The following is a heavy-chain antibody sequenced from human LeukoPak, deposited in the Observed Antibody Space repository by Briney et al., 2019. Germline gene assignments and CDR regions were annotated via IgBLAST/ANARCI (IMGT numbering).Heavy chain of an antibody. J-gene: IGHJ4*02. CDR1: GGSISSYY. D-gene: IGHD3-22*01. V-gene: IGHV4-59*12. CDR2: IYYSGST. CDR3: ASGYTMITAWTFDY. Sequence: SETLSLTCTVSGGSISSYYWSWIRQPPGKGLEWIGYIYYSGSTNYNPSLKSRVTMSVDTSKNQFSLKLSSVTAADTAVYYCASGYTMITAWTFDYWGQGTLVTVSS.